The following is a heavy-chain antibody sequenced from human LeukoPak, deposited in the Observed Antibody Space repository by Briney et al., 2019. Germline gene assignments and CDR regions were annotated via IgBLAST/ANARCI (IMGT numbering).Heavy chain of an antibody. CDR1: GGSISSYY. J-gene: IGHJ4*02. D-gene: IGHD3-9*01. Sequence: PSETLSLTCTVSGGSISSYYWSWIRQPPGKGLEWIGYIYYSGSTNYNPSLKSRVTISVDTSKNQFSLKLSSVTAADTAVYYCARGLRYFDWLPIFDYWGQGTLVTVPS. CDR2: IYYSGST. CDR3: ARGLRYFDWLPIFDY. V-gene: IGHV4-59*01.